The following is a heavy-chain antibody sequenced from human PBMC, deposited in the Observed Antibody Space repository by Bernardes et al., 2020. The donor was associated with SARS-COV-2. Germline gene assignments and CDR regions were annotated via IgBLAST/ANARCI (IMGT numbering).Heavy chain of an antibody. CDR3: AKVDSSNLYYFDY. D-gene: IGHD4-4*01. J-gene: IGHJ4*02. V-gene: IGHV3-21*06. Sequence: GGSLRLSCAASGFTFSSYTMNWVRQAPGKGLEWVSSISTSCSYISYSDSVRGRFTISRDNAKNSVSLQMNSLRAEDTAVYYCAKVDSSNLYYFDYWGQGTPVTVSS. CDR2: ISTSCSYI. CDR1: GFTFSSYT.